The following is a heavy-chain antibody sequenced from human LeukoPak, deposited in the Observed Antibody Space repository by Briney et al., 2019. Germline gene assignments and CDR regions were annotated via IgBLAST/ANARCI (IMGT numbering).Heavy chain of an antibody. D-gene: IGHD4-23*01. CDR1: GGSISSYY. J-gene: IGHJ3*02. CDR3: ARHRRVLGGNSVAFDI. CDR2: FYPSGST. V-gene: IGHV4-4*09. Sequence: SETLSLTCTVSGGSISSYYWSWIRQPPGKGLEWIGYFYPSGSTNYNPSLKNRVTISVDTSKNQFSLKLSSVTAADTAVYYCARHRRVLGGNSVAFDIWGQGTMVTVSS.